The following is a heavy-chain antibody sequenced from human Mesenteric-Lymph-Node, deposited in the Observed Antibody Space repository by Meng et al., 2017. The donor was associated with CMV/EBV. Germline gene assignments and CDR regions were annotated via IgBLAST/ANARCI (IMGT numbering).Heavy chain of an antibody. D-gene: IGHD4-17*01. Sequence: CAVYGVSFSDSYWSWIRQPPGKGLEWIGDINHSGNTNFNPSLKSRVSISVGTSKRQLSLKLTSVTAADTAVYYCASTYSDPSYYFDSWGQGILVTVSS. CDR1: GVSFSDSY. CDR3: ASTYSDPSYYFDS. V-gene: IGHV4-34*01. J-gene: IGHJ4*02. CDR2: INHSGNT.